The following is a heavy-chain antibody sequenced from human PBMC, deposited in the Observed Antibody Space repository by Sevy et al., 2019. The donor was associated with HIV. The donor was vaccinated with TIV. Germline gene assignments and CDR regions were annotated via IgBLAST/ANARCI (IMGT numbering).Heavy chain of an antibody. CDR3: ARDQHDYGGNLRTGWFDP. CDR1: GFTFSSYD. J-gene: IGHJ5*02. V-gene: IGHV3-30-3*01. D-gene: IGHD4-17*01. Sequence: GGSLRLSCAASGFTFSSYDMHWVRQAPGKGLEWVADISYDGSNKYYADSVKGRFTISRDNSKNTLYLQMNSLRAEDTAVYYCARDQHDYGGNLRTGWFDPWGQGTLVTVSS. CDR2: ISYDGSNK.